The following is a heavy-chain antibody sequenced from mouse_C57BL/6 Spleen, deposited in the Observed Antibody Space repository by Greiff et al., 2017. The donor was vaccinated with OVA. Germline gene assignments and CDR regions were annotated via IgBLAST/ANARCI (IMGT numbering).Heavy chain of an antibody. CDR2: IWRGGST. CDR3: AKESYYGSSPYWYFDV. Sequence: VKLQESGPGLVQPSQSLSITCTVSGFSLTTYGVHWVRQSPGKGLEWLGVIWRGGSTDYNAAFMSRLGITKDNSKSQVFFKMNSLQADDTSICYGAKESYYGSSPYWYFDVWGTGTTVTVSS. V-gene: IGHV2-5*01. J-gene: IGHJ1*03. D-gene: IGHD1-1*01. CDR1: GFSLTTYG.